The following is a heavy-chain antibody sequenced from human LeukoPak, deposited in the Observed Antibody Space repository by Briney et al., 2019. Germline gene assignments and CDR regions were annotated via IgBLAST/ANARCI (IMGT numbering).Heavy chain of an antibody. CDR2: IYSGGST. V-gene: IGHV3-53*01. D-gene: IGHD5-18*01. Sequence: PGGSLRLSCAASGFTVSGNYMSWVRQAPGKGLEWVSVIYSGGSTYYADSVKGRFTISRDNSKNTLYLQMNSLRAEDTAVYYCARDIRRGYSYGYGEYWGQGTLVTVSS. J-gene: IGHJ4*02. CDR1: GFTVSGNY. CDR3: ARDIRRGYSYGYGEY.